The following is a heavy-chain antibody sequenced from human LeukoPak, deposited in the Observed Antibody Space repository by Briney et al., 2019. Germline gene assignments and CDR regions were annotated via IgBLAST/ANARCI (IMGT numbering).Heavy chain of an antibody. CDR3: AKLGSTVTTRNYYMDV. D-gene: IGHD4-17*01. CDR1: GFTFSNYV. Sequence: PGGSLRLSCAASGFTFSNYVMNWVRQAPGKGLEWVSAISGSGGSTFYADSAKGRFTISRDNSKNTLYLQMNSLRAEDTAVYYCAKLGSTVTTRNYYMDVWGKGTTVIVSS. CDR2: ISGSGGST. J-gene: IGHJ6*03. V-gene: IGHV3-23*01.